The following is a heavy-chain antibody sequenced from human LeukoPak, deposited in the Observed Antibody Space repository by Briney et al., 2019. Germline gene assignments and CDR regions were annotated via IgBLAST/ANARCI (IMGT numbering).Heavy chain of an antibody. J-gene: IGHJ4*02. CDR3: AKWGDYVVLGGYYVSDY. D-gene: IGHD3-3*01. CDR2: ITGGGSGI. CDR1: GFTFSNYA. Sequence: PGASLRLSCAASGFTFSNYAMSWVRQAPGKGLEWVSAITGGGSGIYYADSMKSRFTISRDNSKNTLYLQINSLRAEDTAVYYCAKWGDYVVLGGYYVSDYWGQGTLVTVSS. V-gene: IGHV3-23*01.